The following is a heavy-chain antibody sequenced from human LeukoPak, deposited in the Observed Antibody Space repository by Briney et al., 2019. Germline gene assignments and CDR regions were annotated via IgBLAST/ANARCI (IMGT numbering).Heavy chain of an antibody. CDR1: GDSVSSNSAA. J-gene: IGHJ6*04. CDR2: TYYRSKWYN. Sequence: SQTLSLTCALSGDSVSSNSAAWDWLRQPPSRGLEWLGRTYYRSKWYNDYAVSVKSRITINPDTSKNQFSLQLNSVTPEDTAVYYCTCLYCGMGVWGKGTTVTVSS. V-gene: IGHV6-1*01. CDR3: TCLYCGMGV.